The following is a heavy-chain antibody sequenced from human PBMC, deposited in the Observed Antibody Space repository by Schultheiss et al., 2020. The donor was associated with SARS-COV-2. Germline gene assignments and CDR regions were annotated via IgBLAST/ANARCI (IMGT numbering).Heavy chain of an antibody. CDR2: IYYSGST. Sequence: SQTLSLTCTVSGGSISSGDYYWSWIRQPPGKGLEWIGYIYYSGSTNYNPSLKSRVTISVDTSKNQFSLKLSSVTAADTAVYYCARGPGIVVVTTWGAFDIWGQGTMVTVSS. D-gene: IGHD3-22*01. V-gene: IGHV4-61*08. J-gene: IGHJ3*02. CDR3: ARGPGIVVVTTWGAFDI. CDR1: GGSISSGDYY.